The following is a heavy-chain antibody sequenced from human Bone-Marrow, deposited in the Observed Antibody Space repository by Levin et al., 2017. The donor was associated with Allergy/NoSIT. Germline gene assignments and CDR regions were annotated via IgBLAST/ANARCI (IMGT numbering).Heavy chain of an antibody. CDR3: ARHVGIWGSYYYYYYYMDV. CDR1: GGSISSGSYF. Sequence: SETLSLTCTVSGGSISSGSYFWGWIRQPPGTGLEWIGNIYYSGSSYYNPSLKSRVTISVDTSKNQFSLKLSSVTAADTAVYYCARHVGIWGSYYYYYYYMDVWGKGTTVTVSS. CDR2: IYYSGSS. V-gene: IGHV4-39*01. J-gene: IGHJ6*03. D-gene: IGHD7-27*01.